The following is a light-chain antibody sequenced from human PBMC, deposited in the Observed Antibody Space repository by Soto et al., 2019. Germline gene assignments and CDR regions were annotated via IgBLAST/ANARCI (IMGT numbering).Light chain of an antibody. V-gene: IGKV3-20*01. J-gene: IGKJ3*01. Sequence: EIVLTQSPGTLSLSPGERVTLSCRASQNVYINSLAWYQQKPGQTPRLLIHGASTRAAAAPDRFSGSGSGTDFALSIDGLEPEDFAIYYCQQYGVSPLTFGPGTRVD. CDR1: QNVYINS. CDR3: QQYGVSPLT. CDR2: GAS.